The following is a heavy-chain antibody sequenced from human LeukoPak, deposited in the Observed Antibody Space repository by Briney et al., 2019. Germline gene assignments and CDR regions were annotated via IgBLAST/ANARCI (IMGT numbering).Heavy chain of an antibody. V-gene: IGHV4-4*02. D-gene: IGHD3-10*01. CDR3: ARGEDHGSGTVHFEY. CDR2: ISLAGRT. CDR1: GGSITTTNY. Sequence: SEALSLTCGVSGGSITTTNYWSWVRQPPGGGLEGTGEISLAGRTRYNPSLKSRVNISIDESKNHLYLNLASVTAADTAVYYCARGEDHGSGTVHFEYWGQGTLVTVSS. J-gene: IGHJ4*02.